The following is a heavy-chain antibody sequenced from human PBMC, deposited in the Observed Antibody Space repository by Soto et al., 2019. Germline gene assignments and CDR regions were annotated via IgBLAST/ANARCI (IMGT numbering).Heavy chain of an antibody. V-gene: IGHV4-4*02. CDR1: GGSISSSNW. Sequence: QVQLQESGPGLVKPSGTLSLTCAVSGGSISSSNWWSWVRQPPGKGLEWIGEIYHSGSTNYNPSLQSRVTISVDKSKNQFSLKLSSVTAADTAVYYCARDKKGGFDYYDSSGYYDWGQGTLVTVSS. D-gene: IGHD3-22*01. J-gene: IGHJ4*02. CDR3: ARDKKGGFDYYDSSGYYD. CDR2: IYHSGST.